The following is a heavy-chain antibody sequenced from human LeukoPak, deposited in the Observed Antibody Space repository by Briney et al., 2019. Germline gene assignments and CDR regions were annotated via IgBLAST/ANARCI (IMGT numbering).Heavy chain of an antibody. CDR3: ARDRGYCSGGSCYEGLSVY. CDR1: GYTFTSYA. J-gene: IGHJ4*02. CDR2: IIPILGIA. D-gene: IGHD2-15*01. V-gene: IGHV1-69*04. Sequence: GASVKVSCKASGYTFTSYAFSWVRQAPGQGLEWMGRIIPILGIANYAQKFQGRVTITADKSTSTAYMELSSLRSEDTAVYYCARDRGYCSGGSCYEGLSVYWGQGTLVTVSS.